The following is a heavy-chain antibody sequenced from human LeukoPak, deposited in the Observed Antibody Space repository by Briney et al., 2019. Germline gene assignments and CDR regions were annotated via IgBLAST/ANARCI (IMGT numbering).Heavy chain of an antibody. CDR2: ISGSGSST. D-gene: IGHD4-17*01. J-gene: IGHJ4*02. CDR3: ARSRTYGDYGRGLDY. V-gene: IGHV3-23*01. CDR1: GFTFSTYA. Sequence: GGSLILSCAASGFTFSTYAMSWVRQAPGKGLEWVSGISGSGSSTYYADSVKGRFTISRENSKNTLYLQMNSLRAEDTAVYYCARSRTYGDYGRGLDYWGQGTLVTVSS.